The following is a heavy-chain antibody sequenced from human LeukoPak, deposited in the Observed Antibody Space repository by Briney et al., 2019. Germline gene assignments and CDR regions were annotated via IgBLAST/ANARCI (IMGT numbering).Heavy chain of an antibody. CDR1: GFTLSDGW. CDR3: ARDKRTAGPIMDV. CDR2: IRYDGSNK. D-gene: IGHD6-13*01. V-gene: IGHV3-30*02. J-gene: IGHJ6*02. Sequence: GGSLRLSCAASGFTLSDGWMNWVRQAPGKGLEWVAFIRYDGSNKYYADSVKGRFTISRDNSKNTLYLQMNSLRAEDTAVYYCARDKRTAGPIMDVWGQGTTVTVSS.